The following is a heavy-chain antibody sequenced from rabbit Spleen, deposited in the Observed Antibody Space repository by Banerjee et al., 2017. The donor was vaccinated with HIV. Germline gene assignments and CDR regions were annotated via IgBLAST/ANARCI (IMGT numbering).Heavy chain of an antibody. V-gene: IGHV1S43*01. CDR3: ARLGGLSSDGYVGDGFDL. CDR1: GFDFSSNA. D-gene: IGHD6-1*01. J-gene: IGHJ4*01. Sequence: QQQLEESGGGLVKPGGTLTLTCRASGFDFSSNAMCWVRQAPGKGPEWIACIYTSSGGTWYAAWVNGRFTISRSTTLTTVGLNVPSLTAADTATYFCARLGGLSSDGYVGDGFDLWGQGTLVTVS. CDR2: IYTSSGGT.